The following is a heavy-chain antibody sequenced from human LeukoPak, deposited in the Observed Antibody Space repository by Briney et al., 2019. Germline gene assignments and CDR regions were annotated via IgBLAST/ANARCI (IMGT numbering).Heavy chain of an antibody. D-gene: IGHD3-10*01. CDR1: GDSISIYY. CDR2: IYNSGST. V-gene: IGHV4-59*01. Sequence: SETLSLTCSVSGDSISIYYWSWIRQPPGKGLEWIGYIYNSGSTNYNPSLKSRVTISVDTSKNQFSLKLTSVTAADTAVYYCARERELGYWGQGTLVTVSS. CDR3: ARERELGY. J-gene: IGHJ4*02.